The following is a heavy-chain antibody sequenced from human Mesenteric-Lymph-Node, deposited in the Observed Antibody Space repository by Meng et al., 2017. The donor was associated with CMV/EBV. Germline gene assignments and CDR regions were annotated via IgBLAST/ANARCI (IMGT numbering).Heavy chain of an antibody. Sequence: SETLSLTCSVSGASVSSDNYHWMWVRQPPGKGLEWIGRTYDSRPTTYNPSLMSRVSISLDTSKNQFSLRLKSVTAADTATYYCATLLVGLGGRGSWGQGTLVTVSS. D-gene: IGHD2-15*01. CDR1: GASVSSDNYH. CDR3: ATLLVGLGGRGS. CDR2: TYDSRPT. J-gene: IGHJ5*02. V-gene: IGHV4-61*01.